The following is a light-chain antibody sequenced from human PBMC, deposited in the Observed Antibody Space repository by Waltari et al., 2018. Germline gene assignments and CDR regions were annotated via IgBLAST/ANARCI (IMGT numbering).Light chain of an antibody. CDR2: EGN. Sequence: QSALTQPAPVSGSSGQSFTISCTGTSSGVGSYTLVSWYQQHPGKARKLMIYEGNKRPSGVSNRFSGSKSGNTASLTISGLQGEDEADYHFCSYAGSNTFVVFGGGTKLTVL. V-gene: IGLV2-23*03. CDR3: CSYAGSNTFVV. CDR1: SSGVGSYTL. J-gene: IGLJ3*02.